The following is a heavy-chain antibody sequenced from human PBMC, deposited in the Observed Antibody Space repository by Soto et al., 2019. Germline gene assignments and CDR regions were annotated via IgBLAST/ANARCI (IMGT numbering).Heavy chain of an antibody. V-gene: IGHV5-51*01. D-gene: IGHD2-15*01. J-gene: IGHJ4*02. CDR1: GYSFTSAW. CDR3: ARLGYCGGGICYSRGSFDY. CDR2: IYPRDSDT. Sequence: GESLKISCKGSGYSFTSAWIGWVRQMPGEGLEWMGIIYPRDSDTTYSPSFQGQVTISADKSITTAYLQWSSLKASDTAIYYCARLGYCGGGICYSRGSFDYWGQGTLVTVSS.